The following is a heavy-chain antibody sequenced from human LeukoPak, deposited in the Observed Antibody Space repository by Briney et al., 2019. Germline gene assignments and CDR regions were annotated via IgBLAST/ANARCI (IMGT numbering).Heavy chain of an antibody. Sequence: ASVKVSCKASGGTFSSYAISWVRQAPGQGLEWMGRIIPILGIANYAQKFQGRVTITADKSTSTAYMELSSLRSEDTAVYYCARGSSSGHFSFDPWGQGTLVTVSS. CDR1: GGTFSSYA. CDR3: ARGSSSGHFSFDP. V-gene: IGHV1-69*04. J-gene: IGHJ5*02. D-gene: IGHD3-22*01. CDR2: IIPILGIA.